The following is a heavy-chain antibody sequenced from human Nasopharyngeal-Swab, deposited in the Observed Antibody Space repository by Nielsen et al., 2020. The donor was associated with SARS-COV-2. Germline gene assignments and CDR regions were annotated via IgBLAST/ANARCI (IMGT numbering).Heavy chain of an antibody. CDR1: GFTFENYA. Sequence: GGSLRLSCVAYGFTFENYAMNWVRQSQGKGLEWVSGVSWNSGTLTYADSVKGRFTISRDNAKNSLYLQMNSLRSEDTAFYYCAKANRGYCSSASCYPYFYYMDVWGKGTTVTVSS. D-gene: IGHD2-2*01. V-gene: IGHV3-9*01. J-gene: IGHJ6*03. CDR2: VSWNSGTL. CDR3: AKANRGYCSSASCYPYFYYMDV.